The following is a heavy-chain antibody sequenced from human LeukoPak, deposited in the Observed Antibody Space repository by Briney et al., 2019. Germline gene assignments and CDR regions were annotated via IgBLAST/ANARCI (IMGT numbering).Heavy chain of an antibody. CDR2: IIPMFGTA. Sequence: SVKVYCKASGGTFSNYGISWVRQAPGQGLEWMGGIIPMFGTANYAQKFQGRVSITADESTSTAYVELSSLRSEDTAVYYCARGKSHGIQLTSIDYWGQGTLVTVSS. CDR3: ARGKSHGIQLTSIDY. D-gene: IGHD5-18*01. CDR1: GGTFSNYG. V-gene: IGHV1-69*01. J-gene: IGHJ4*02.